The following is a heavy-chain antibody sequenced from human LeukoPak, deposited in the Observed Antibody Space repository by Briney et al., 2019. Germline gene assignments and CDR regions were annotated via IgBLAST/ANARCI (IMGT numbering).Heavy chain of an antibody. V-gene: IGHV1-46*01. Sequence: ASVKVSCKASGYTFTSYYMHWVRHAPGQGLEWMGIINPSGGSTSYAQKFQGRVTMTRDMSTSTVYMELSSLRSEDTAVYYCARSPGPWSGARGYSQHWGQGTLVTVSS. CDR1: GYTFTSYY. J-gene: IGHJ1*01. CDR3: ARSPGPWSGARGYSQH. D-gene: IGHD2-8*02. CDR2: INPSGGST.